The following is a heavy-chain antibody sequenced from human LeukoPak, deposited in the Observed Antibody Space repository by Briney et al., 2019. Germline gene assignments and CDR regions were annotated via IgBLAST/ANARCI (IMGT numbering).Heavy chain of an antibody. V-gene: IGHV4-59*01. CDR3: ARDIGRDPNEYCSGGSCYSLDY. D-gene: IGHD2-15*01. CDR1: GGSISSYY. CDR2: IYYSGST. Sequence: SETLSLTCTVSGGSISSYYWSWIRQPPGKGLEWIGYIYYSGSTNYNPSLKSRVTISVDTSKNQFSLKLSSVTAADTAVYYCARDIGRDPNEYCSGGSCYSLDYWGQGTLVTVSS. J-gene: IGHJ4*02.